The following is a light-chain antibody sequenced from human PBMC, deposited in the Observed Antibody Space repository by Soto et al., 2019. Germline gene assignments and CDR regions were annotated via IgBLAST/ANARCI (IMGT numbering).Light chain of an antibody. CDR2: DAS. Sequence: DIQMTPSPSTLSASVVDRVTITCRASQSISSWLAWYQQTPGKAPKLLIYDASSLESGVPSRFSGSGSGTEFTLTISSLQPEDSATYYCQQANSFPITFGQGTRLEIK. CDR3: QQANSFPIT. V-gene: IGKV1-5*01. CDR1: QSISSW. J-gene: IGKJ5*01.